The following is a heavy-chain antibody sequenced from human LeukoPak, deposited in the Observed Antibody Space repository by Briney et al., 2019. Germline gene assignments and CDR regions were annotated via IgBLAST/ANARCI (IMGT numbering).Heavy chain of an antibody. J-gene: IGHJ1*01. V-gene: IGHV3-30*02. D-gene: IGHD6-13*01. CDR1: AFTFSSYG. Sequence: PGGSLRPSCAASAFTFSSYGMHWVRQAPGKVLEWVAFIQFDEYNKNYADSVKGRFTISRDNSKNTLYLQMNSLRPEDTAVYYCAKDLGSSWSDGLQHWGQGTLVSVSS. CDR2: IQFDEYNK. CDR3: AKDLGSSWSDGLQH.